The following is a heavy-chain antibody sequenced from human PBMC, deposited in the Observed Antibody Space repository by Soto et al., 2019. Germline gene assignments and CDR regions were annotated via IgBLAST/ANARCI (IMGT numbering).Heavy chain of an antibody. J-gene: IGHJ6*02. D-gene: IGHD6-13*01. Sequence: QVQLVESGGGLVKPGGSLRLSCAASGFTFSDYYMSWIRQAPGKGLEWVSYISSSGSTIYYADSVKGRFTISRDNAKKSLYRQMNSLRAEDTAVYYCARDLYPMYSSSWYDYYYGMDVWGQGTTVTVSS. CDR1: GFTFSDYY. CDR3: ARDLYPMYSSSWYDYYYGMDV. CDR2: ISSSGSTI. V-gene: IGHV3-11*01.